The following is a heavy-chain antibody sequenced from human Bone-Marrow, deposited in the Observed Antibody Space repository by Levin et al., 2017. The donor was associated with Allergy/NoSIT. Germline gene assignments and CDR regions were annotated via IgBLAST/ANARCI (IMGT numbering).Heavy chain of an antibody. D-gene: IGHD3-3*01. Sequence: GGSLRLSRAASGFIISNNYMTWVRQAPGKGLEWVSVLYMGGATRYADSVKGRFTISRDESKNMLHLQMNSLRVDDSAIYYCAKAADYGYYDGLDNWGQGTLVIVSS. CDR1: GFIISNNY. CDR2: LYMGGAT. CDR3: AKAADYGYYDGLDN. J-gene: IGHJ4*02. V-gene: IGHV3-53*01.